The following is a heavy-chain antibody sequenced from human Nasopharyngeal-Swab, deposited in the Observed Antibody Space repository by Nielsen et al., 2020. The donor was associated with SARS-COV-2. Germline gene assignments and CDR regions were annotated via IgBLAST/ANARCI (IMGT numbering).Heavy chain of an antibody. J-gene: IGHJ4*02. V-gene: IGHV1-46*01. CDR2: INPSGGST. D-gene: IGHD6-13*01. CDR1: GYTFTSYY. CDR3: ARDRIAAGGSEFDY. Sequence: ASVKVSCKASGYTFTSYYMHWVRQAPGQGLEWMGIINPSGGSTNYAQKLQGRVTMTTDTSRSTAYMELRSLRSDDTAVYYCARDRIAAGGSEFDYWGQGTLVTVSS.